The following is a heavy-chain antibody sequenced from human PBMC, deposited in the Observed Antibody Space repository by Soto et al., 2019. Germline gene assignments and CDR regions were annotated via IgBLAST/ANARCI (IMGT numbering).Heavy chain of an antibody. CDR2: IYRGGDT. Sequence: EVQLVESGGGLIQPGGSLRLSCAVSGFTVSHNYMNWVRQAPGKGLEWVSVIYRGGDTFYADSVKGRFTISRDNSKNTLYLQMNSLRAEDTAVYYCARGMYGSGSYYIGDAFDMWGQGTMVTVSS. J-gene: IGHJ3*02. D-gene: IGHD3-10*01. CDR1: GFTVSHNY. CDR3: ARGMYGSGSYYIGDAFDM. V-gene: IGHV3-53*01.